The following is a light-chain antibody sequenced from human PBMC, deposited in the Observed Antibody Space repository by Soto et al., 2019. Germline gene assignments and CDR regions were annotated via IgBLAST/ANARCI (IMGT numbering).Light chain of an antibody. Sequence: EIVLTQSPATLSLSPGERATLSCRASQSVSSYLAWYQQKPGQAPRLLIYDASNRATGIPARFSGSGSGTDFTLTISSLEPEDFAVYYCQQRSNWPFSYTFGQGTKLEIK. CDR1: QSVSSY. CDR2: DAS. J-gene: IGKJ2*01. V-gene: IGKV3-11*01. CDR3: QQRSNWPFSYT.